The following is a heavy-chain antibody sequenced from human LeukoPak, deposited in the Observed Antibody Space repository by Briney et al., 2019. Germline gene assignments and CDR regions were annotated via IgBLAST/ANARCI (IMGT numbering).Heavy chain of an antibody. CDR1: GGSISSGSYY. V-gene: IGHV4-61*02. Sequence: SETLSLTCTVSGGSISSGSYYWSWIRQPAGKGLEWIGRMYTSGSTNYNPSLKSRVTISVDTSKNQFSLKLSSVTAADTAVYYCARDRRYCSGGNCSYMDVWGKGTTVTVSS. CDR3: ARDRRYCSGGNCSYMDV. CDR2: MYTSGST. J-gene: IGHJ6*03. D-gene: IGHD2-15*01.